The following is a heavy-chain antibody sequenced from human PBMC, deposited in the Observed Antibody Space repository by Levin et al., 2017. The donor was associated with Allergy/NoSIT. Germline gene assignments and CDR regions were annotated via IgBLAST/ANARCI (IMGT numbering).Heavy chain of an antibody. D-gene: IGHD2-15*01. J-gene: IGHJ3*01. Sequence: QSGGSLRLSCSASGFIFNIYAMNWVRQAPGKGLEWVSTMSGNRDTTFYADSVRGRFTISRDNSKNTLYLQMNSLRAEDTAVYYCARTYCSGGSCYPHHAFDVWGQGTMVTVSS. CDR3: ARTYCSGGSCYPHHAFDV. V-gene: IGHV3-23*01. CDR2: MSGNRDTT. CDR1: GFIFNIYA.